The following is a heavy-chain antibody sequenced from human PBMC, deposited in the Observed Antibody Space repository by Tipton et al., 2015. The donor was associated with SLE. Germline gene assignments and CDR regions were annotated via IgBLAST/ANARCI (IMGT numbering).Heavy chain of an antibody. V-gene: IGHV4-39*07. CDR1: GGSISSSSYY. CDR3: VLLELPLGYCSGGSCPDAFDI. D-gene: IGHD2-15*01. CDR2: IYYSGST. Sequence: TLSLTCTVSGGSISSSSYYWGWIRPPPGKGLEWIGGIYYSGSTYYNPSLKSRVTISVDTSKNQFSLKLSSVTAADTAVYYCVLLELPLGYCSGGSCPDAFDIWGQGTMVTVSS. J-gene: IGHJ3*02.